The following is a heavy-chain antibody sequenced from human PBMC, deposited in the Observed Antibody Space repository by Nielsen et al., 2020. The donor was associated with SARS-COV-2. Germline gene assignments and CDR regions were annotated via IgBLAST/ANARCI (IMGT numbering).Heavy chain of an antibody. V-gene: IGHV1-46*01. CDR2: INPTNGGT. CDR3: ARDRSGTYRRVDY. D-gene: IGHD1-26*01. J-gene: IGHJ4*02. CDR1: GYTFTNNY. Sequence: SVTVSCQASGYTFTNNYMHWVRQAPGQGLEWMGLINPTNGGTTYAQKFLGTVTMTRDTSTSTVYMELSSLRSDDTAVYYCARDRSGTYRRVDYWGQGTLVTVSS.